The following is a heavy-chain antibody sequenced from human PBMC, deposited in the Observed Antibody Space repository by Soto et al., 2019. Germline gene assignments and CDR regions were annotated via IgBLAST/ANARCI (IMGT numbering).Heavy chain of an antibody. V-gene: IGHV4-31*03. D-gene: IGHD6-13*01. Sequence: TLSLTCTVSGGSISSGGYYWSWIRQHPGKGLEWIGYIYYSGSTYYNPSLKSRVTISVDTSKNQFSLKLSSVTAADTAVYYCALGIAAAGEDYFDYWGQGTLVTVSS. J-gene: IGHJ4*02. CDR3: ALGIAAAGEDYFDY. CDR1: GGSISSGGYY. CDR2: IYYSGST.